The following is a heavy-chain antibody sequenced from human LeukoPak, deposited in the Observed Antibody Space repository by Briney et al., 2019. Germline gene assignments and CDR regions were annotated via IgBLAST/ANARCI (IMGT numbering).Heavy chain of an antibody. J-gene: IGHJ5*02. CDR3: ARAPYNWNFAWFDP. CDR1: GGSISSYH. V-gene: IGHV4-59*01. Sequence: SETLSLTCTVSGGSISSYHWSWIRQPPGKGLEWIGYIFYSGSTNYNPSLKSRLTISMDTSKNQFSLKLSSVTAADTAVYYCARAPYNWNFAWFDPWGQGTLVTVSS. D-gene: IGHD1-7*01. CDR2: IFYSGST.